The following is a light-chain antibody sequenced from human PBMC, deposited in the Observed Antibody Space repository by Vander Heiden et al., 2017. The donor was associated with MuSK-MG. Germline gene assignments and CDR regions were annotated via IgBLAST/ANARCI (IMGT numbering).Light chain of an antibody. CDR3: QQYGCSVLT. Sequence: ELSHRPGTLSLSPGERATLSCRARRNVMSNYLAWYQQKPGQAPRLLIYDATTRATSLPVIFTGCESGTDYPLTLSRLAPGGAVVQYGQQYGCSVLTFGQGTKVEIK. J-gene: IGKJ1*01. CDR2: DAT. CDR1: RNVMSNY. V-gene: IGKV3-20*01.